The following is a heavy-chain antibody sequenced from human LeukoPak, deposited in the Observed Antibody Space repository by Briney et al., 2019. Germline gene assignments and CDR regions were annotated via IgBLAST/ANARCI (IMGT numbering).Heavy chain of an antibody. Sequence: PGGSLRLSCAASGFTFSSYDMHWVRQATEKGLEWVSAIGTAGDTYYPGSVKGRFTISRENAKNSLYLQMNSLRAGDTAVYYCARSKSIAAAGAFDYWGQGTLVTVSS. CDR3: ARSKSIAAAGAFDY. CDR1: GFTFSSYD. J-gene: IGHJ4*02. CDR2: IGTAGDT. D-gene: IGHD6-13*01. V-gene: IGHV3-13*01.